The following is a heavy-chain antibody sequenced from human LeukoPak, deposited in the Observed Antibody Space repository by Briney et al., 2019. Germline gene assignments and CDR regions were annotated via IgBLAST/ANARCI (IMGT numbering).Heavy chain of an antibody. Sequence: GESLKISCKGSGYSFSSYWIGWVRPLPGKGLEWMGIIYPGDSDTRYSPSFQGQVTISADKSISTAYLQWSSLKASDTAMYYCARSSRITIFGVVEYNDYWGQGTLVTVSS. CDR3: ARSSRITIFGVVEYNDY. CDR2: IYPGDSDT. D-gene: IGHD3-3*01. CDR1: GYSFSSYW. V-gene: IGHV5-51*01. J-gene: IGHJ4*02.